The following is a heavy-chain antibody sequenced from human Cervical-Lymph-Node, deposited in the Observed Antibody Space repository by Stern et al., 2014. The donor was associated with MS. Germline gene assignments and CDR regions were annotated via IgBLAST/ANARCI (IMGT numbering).Heavy chain of an antibody. CDR2: IVSNDEK. D-gene: IGHD3-22*01. Sequence: QVTLRESGPVLVKPTETLTLTCTVSGFSLSNAKMGVSWIRQPPGKALEWLAHIVSNDEKSYSTSLKSRLTISKDTSKSQVVLSMTNMDPVDTATYYCARIMTSGYYYDAFDIWGQGTMVTVSS. CDR3: ARIMTSGYYYDAFDI. J-gene: IGHJ3*02. V-gene: IGHV2-26*01. CDR1: GFSLSNAKMG.